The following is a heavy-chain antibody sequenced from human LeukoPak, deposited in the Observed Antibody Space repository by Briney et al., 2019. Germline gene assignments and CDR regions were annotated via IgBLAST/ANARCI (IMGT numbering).Heavy chain of an antibody. D-gene: IGHD4-17*01. CDR3: AKDSGDYEYFQH. CDR1: GFTFSSYA. Sequence: GGSLRLSCAASGFTFSSYAMSWVRQAPGKGLDWVSAISGSGGSTYYADSVKGRFTISRDNSKNTLYLQMNSLRAEDTAVYYCAKDSGDYEYFQHWGQGTLVTVSS. J-gene: IGHJ1*01. CDR2: ISGSGGST. V-gene: IGHV3-23*01.